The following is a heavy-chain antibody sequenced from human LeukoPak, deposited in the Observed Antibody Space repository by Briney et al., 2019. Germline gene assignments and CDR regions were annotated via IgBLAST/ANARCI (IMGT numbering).Heavy chain of an antibody. CDR2: INHSGST. CDR3: ASASITRYYFGY. CDR1: GGSFSGYY. J-gene: IGHJ4*02. Sequence: PSETLSLTFAVYGGSFSGYYWSWIRQPPGKGLEWIGEINHSGSTNYNPSLKSRVTISVDTSKNQFSLKLSSVTAADTAVYYCASASITRYYFGYWGQGTLVTVSS. D-gene: IGHD4-11*01. V-gene: IGHV4-34*01.